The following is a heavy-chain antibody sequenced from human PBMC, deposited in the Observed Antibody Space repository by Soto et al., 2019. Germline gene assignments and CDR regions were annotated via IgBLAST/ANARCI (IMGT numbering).Heavy chain of an antibody. V-gene: IGHV5-51*01. D-gene: IGHD5-18*01. CDR1: GYSFTSYW. CDR2: IYPGDSDT. J-gene: IGHJ4*02. CDR3: ARRLGYSYGNYYFDY. Sequence: GESLKISCQGSGYSFTSYWIGWVRQMPGKGLEWMGIIYPGDSDTRYSPSFQGQVTISADKSISTAYLQWSSLKASDTATYYCARRLGYSYGNYYFDYWGQGTLVTVSS.